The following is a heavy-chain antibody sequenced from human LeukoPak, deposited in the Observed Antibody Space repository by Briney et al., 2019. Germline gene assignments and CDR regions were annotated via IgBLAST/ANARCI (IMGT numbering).Heavy chain of an antibody. J-gene: IGHJ4*02. CDR3: ARAVGYSSSWYDY. D-gene: IGHD6-13*01. CDR2: IASDGSST. Sequence: GGSLRLSCAASGFTFSSYWMNWVRQAPGKGLVWVSRIASDGSSTTYADSVKGRFSISRDNAKNTLYLQMNSLRAEDTAVYYCARAVGYSSSWYDYWGQGTLVTVSS. V-gene: IGHV3-74*01. CDR1: GFTFSSYW.